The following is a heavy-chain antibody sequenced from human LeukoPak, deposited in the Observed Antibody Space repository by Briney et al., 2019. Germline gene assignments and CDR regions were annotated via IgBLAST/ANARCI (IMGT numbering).Heavy chain of an antibody. D-gene: IGHD6-13*01. J-gene: IGHJ3*01. CDR3: AREVSRSWAPGAFDV. V-gene: IGHV4-59*01. CDR1: GDSITNSY. Sequence: PSETLSLTCTVSGDSITNSYWAWIRQPPGKGLGWIANVSNNGRKNYNPSLKSRVTISMDTSKNQFSLRLNSLTAADTAVYYCAREVSRSWAPGAFDVWGQGTRVTVSS. CDR2: VSNNGRK.